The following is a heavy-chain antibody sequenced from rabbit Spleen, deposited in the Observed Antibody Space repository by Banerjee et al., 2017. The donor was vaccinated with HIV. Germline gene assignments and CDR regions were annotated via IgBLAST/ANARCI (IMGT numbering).Heavy chain of an antibody. Sequence: QSLEESGGGLVKPGGTLTLTCKASSFSFSDRDVMCWVRQAPGKGLEWIACINAATGKPVYATWAKGRFTISRTSSTTVTLQMTSLTAADTATYFCARDLAGAIGWNFYLWGPGTLVTVS. CDR3: ARDLAGAIGWNFYL. CDR2: INAATGKP. D-gene: IGHD4-1*01. V-gene: IGHV1S40*01. CDR1: SFSFSDRDV. J-gene: IGHJ4*01.